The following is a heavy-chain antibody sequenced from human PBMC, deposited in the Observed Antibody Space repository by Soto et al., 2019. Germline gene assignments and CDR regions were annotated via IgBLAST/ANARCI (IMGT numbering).Heavy chain of an antibody. CDR1: EFTFSSYE. V-gene: IGHV3-48*03. CDR3: ARATPAVDTAMVTAFDI. CDR2: ISSSGSTR. D-gene: IGHD5-18*01. J-gene: IGHJ3*02. Sequence: GGSLRLSCAASEFTFSSYEMNWVRQAPGKGLEWVSYISSSGSTRYYADSVKGLFTISRDNAKNSLYLQVNSLRAEDTAVYYCARATPAVDTAMVTAFDIWGQGTMVTVSS.